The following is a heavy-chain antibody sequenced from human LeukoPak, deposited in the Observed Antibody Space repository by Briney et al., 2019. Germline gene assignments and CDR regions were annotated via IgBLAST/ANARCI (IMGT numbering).Heavy chain of an antibody. Sequence: SVKVSCKASGGTFSSYAISWVRQAPGQGLEWMGGIIPIFGTANYAQKFQGRVTITADKSTSTAYMELSSLRSEDTAMYYCASAPPTYYDILTGAEYYFDYWGQGTLVTVSS. CDR3: ASAPPTYYDILTGAEYYFDY. J-gene: IGHJ4*02. CDR2: IIPIFGTA. V-gene: IGHV1-69*06. CDR1: GGTFSSYA. D-gene: IGHD3-9*01.